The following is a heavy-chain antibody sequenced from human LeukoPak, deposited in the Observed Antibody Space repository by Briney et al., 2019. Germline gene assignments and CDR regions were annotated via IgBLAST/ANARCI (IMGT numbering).Heavy chain of an antibody. CDR3: ARASTVTTTYYYYYGMDV. CDR1: GFTFSSYG. D-gene: IGHD4-17*01. V-gene: IGHV3-33*01. Sequence: GGSLRLSCAASGFTFSSYGMHWVRQAPGKGLEWVAVIWYDGSNKYYADSVKARFTISRDNSKNTLYLQMNSLRAEDTAVYYCARASTVTTTYYYYYGMDVWGQGTTVTVSS. CDR2: IWYDGSNK. J-gene: IGHJ6*02.